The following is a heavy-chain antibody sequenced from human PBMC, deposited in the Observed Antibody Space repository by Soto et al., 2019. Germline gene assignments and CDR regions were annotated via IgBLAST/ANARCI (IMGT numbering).Heavy chain of an antibody. CDR3: ARVRKRITIFGRSYYYMDV. V-gene: IGHV4-31*03. J-gene: IGHJ6*03. CDR2: IYYSGST. D-gene: IGHD3-3*01. CDR1: GGSISSGGYY. Sequence: SETLSLTCTVSGGSISSGGYYWSWIRQHPGKGLEWIGYIYYSGSTYYNPSLKSRVTISVDTSKNQFSLKLSSVTAADTAVYYCARVRKRITIFGRSYYYMDVWGKGTTVTVSS.